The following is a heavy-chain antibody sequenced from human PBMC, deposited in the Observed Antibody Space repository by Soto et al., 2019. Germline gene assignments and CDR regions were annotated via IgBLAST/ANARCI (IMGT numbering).Heavy chain of an antibody. D-gene: IGHD3-22*01. CDR1: GFTFDDYA. J-gene: IGHJ4*02. Sequence: EVQLVESGGGLVQPGRSLRLSCAASGFTFDDYAMHWVRQAPGKGLEWVSGISWNSGSIGYADSVKGRFTISRDNAKNSLYLQMNSLRAEDTALYYCAKDREYYYDSSGYFDYWGQGTLVTVSS. CDR2: ISWNSGSI. V-gene: IGHV3-9*01. CDR3: AKDREYYYDSSGYFDY.